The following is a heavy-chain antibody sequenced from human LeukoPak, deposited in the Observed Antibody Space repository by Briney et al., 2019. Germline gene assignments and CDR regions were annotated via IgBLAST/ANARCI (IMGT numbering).Heavy chain of an antibody. D-gene: IGHD5-18*01. CDR2: ISSSSSTI. J-gene: IGHJ4*02. CDR3: ARDQGGGYSYGWQSFDY. V-gene: IGHV3-48*04. Sequence: GGSLRLSCAASGFTFSSYSMNWVRRAPGKGLEWVSYISSSSSTIYYADSVKGRFTISRDNAKSSLYLQMNSLRAEDTAVYYCARDQGGGYSYGWQSFDYWGQGTLVTVSS. CDR1: GFTFSSYS.